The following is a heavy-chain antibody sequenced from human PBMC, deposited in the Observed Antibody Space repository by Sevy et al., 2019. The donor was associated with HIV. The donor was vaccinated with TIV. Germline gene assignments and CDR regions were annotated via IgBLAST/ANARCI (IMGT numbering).Heavy chain of an antibody. V-gene: IGHV1-18*01. CDR2: INGHNGNT. D-gene: IGHD3-22*01. CDR1: GYIFTSYG. Sequence: ASVKVSCKASGYIFTSYGISWVRQAPRQGLEWMGWINGHNGNTNYVQNLQGRVTRTTDTSTNTAYMGLRSLRSDDTAVYYCARDGYDGSGYQRGLFDFWGQGTLVTVSS. J-gene: IGHJ4*02. CDR3: ARDGYDGSGYQRGLFDF.